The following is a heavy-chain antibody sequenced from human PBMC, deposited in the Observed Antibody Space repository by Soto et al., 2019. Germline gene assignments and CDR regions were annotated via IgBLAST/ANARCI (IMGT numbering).Heavy chain of an antibody. Sequence: PSETLSLTCTVSGGSISIGGYYLSWIRQHPGKGLEWIGYIYYSGSTYYNPSLKSRVTISVDTSKNQFSLKLSSVTAAETAVYYCARDYSGSRGYSDYGTDVWGQGTTVTVSS. CDR3: ARDYSGSRGYSDYGTDV. D-gene: IGHD1-26*01. V-gene: IGHV4-31*03. CDR2: IYYSGST. J-gene: IGHJ6*02. CDR1: GGSISIGGYY.